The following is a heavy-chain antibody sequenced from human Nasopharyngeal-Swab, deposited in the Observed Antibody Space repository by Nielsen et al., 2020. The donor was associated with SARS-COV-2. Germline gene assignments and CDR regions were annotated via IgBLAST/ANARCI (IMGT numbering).Heavy chain of an antibody. V-gene: IGHV1-18*01. CDR2: ISAYNGNT. J-gene: IGHJ3*01. Sequence: ASVKVSCKASGYTFTSYGISWVRQAPGQGLEWMGWISAYNGNTNYAQKLQGRVTTTTDTSTSTAYMELRSLRSDDTAVYYCARDRLIGGDYYDSSGTWGQGTMVTVSS. CDR1: GYTFTSYG. CDR3: ARDRLIGGDYYDSSGT. D-gene: IGHD3-22*01.